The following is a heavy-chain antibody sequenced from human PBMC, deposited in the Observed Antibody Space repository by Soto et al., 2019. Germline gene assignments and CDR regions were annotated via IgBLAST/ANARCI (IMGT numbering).Heavy chain of an antibody. J-gene: IGHJ6*02. D-gene: IGHD3-10*01. V-gene: IGHV4-34*01. Sequence: SETLSLTCAVYGGSFSGYYWNWIRQPPGKGLEWIGEINHSGSTNYNPPLKSRVTISVDTSKNQFSLKLSSVTAADTAVYYCARDVLLVRPGSYGMDVWGQGTTVTVSS. CDR1: GGSFSGYY. CDR2: INHSGST. CDR3: ARDVLLVRPGSYGMDV.